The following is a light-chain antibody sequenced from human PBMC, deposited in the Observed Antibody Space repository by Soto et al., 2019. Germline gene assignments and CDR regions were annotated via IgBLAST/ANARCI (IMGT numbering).Light chain of an antibody. CDR1: SSDIGHYNY. CDR3: SSYASNKAQL. CDR2: DVT. Sequence: QSALTQPASVSGTPGQSITVSCIGTSSDIGHYNYVSWYQQHPGRAPKLIIRDVTVRPSGVPARFSGSKSGSSASLTISGLQVEDEAYYFCSSYASNKAQLFGGGTKLTVL. V-gene: IGLV2-14*03. J-gene: IGLJ2*01.